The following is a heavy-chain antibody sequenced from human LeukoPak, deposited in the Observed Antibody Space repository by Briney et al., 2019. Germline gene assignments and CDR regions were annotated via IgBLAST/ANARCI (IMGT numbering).Heavy chain of an antibody. CDR3: AKGRDGYPYHYFDS. D-gene: IGHD5-24*01. CDR1: GFTFSSYA. Sequence: GGSLRLSCAASGFTFSSYAMSWVRQAPGKGLEWVSTISGSGDSTSYAESVKGRFTISRHNSKNTMYLQINSLRAEDTAVYYCAKGRDGYPYHYFDSWGQGTLVTVSS. V-gene: IGHV3-23*01. J-gene: IGHJ5*01. CDR2: ISGSGDST.